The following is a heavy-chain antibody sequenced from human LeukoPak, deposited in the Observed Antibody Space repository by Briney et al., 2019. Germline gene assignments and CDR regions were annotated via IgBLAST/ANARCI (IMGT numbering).Heavy chain of an antibody. J-gene: IGHJ4*02. CDR3: ARGPFSYYDFWSGYFQQLNYFDY. CDR1: GYTFTSYD. D-gene: IGHD3-3*01. Sequence: XKASGYTFTSYDINWVRQATGQGSEWMGWMNPNSGNTGYAQKFQGRVTINRNTSISKAYMELSSLRSEDTAVYYCARGPFSYYDFWSGYFQQLNYFDYWGQGTLVTVSS. CDR2: MNPNSGNT. V-gene: IGHV1-8*03.